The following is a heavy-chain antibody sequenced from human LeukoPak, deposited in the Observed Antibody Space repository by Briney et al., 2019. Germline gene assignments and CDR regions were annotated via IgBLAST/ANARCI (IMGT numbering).Heavy chain of an antibody. Sequence: PGGSLRLSCAASGFTFSTYWMHWVRQAPGKGLVWVSRINSDGSSTSYADSVKGRFTISRDNAKNTLYLQMNSLRTEDTALYYCAKPKSWGIVGAVEYWGQGTLVAVSS. CDR2: INSDGSST. V-gene: IGHV3-74*01. J-gene: IGHJ4*02. D-gene: IGHD1-26*01. CDR3: AKPKSWGIVGAVEY. CDR1: GFTFSTYW.